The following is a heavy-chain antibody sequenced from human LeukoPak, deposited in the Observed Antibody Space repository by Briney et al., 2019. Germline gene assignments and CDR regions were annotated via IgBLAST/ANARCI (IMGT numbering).Heavy chain of an antibody. CDR2: INHSGSI. V-gene: IGHV4-34*01. J-gene: IGHJ6*03. CDR1: GGSFSGYY. Sequence: SETLSLTCAVYGGSFSGYYWSWIRQPPGKGLEWIGEINHSGSIKRNPSLKSRVTISVDTSKNQFSLKLSSVTAADTAVYYCARVYYYYYYMDVWGKGTTVTVSS. CDR3: ARVYYYYYYMDV.